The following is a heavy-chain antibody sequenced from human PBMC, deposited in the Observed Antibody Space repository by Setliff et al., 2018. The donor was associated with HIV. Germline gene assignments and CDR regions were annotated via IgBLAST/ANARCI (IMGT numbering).Heavy chain of an antibody. CDR2: INAGNGNT. D-gene: IGHD2-2*01. J-gene: IGHJ4*02. CDR3: ARDGYSVGYCSSTSCYAADFDY. Sequence: GSVKVSCKASVYTFTSYAMHWVRQAPGQRLEWMGWINAGNGNTKYSQKCQGRVTITRDTSASTAYMELSSLRSEDTTVYYCARDGYSVGYCSSTSCYAADFDYWGQGTLVTVSS. CDR1: VYTFTSYA. V-gene: IGHV1-3*01.